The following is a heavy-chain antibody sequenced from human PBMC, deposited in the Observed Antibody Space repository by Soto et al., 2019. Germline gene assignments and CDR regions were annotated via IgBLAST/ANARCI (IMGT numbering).Heavy chain of an antibody. CDR3: ARTFVDGMAGFGP. V-gene: IGHV3-74*01. CDR1: GFTLSTYW. D-gene: IGHD2-15*01. CDR2: ISSGGTYT. Sequence: DVQLVESGGGLVQPGGSLRLSCAASGFTLSTYWMHWVRQVPGKGLVWVSRISSGGTYTSYADSVKGRFTISRDSARNTLFLQMNYLTGEDTAVYYCARTFVDGMAGFGPWGQGTLVTVSS. J-gene: IGHJ5*02.